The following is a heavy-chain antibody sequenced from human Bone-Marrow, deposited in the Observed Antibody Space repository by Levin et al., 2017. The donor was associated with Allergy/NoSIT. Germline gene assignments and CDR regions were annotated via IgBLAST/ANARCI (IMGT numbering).Heavy chain of an antibody. V-gene: IGHV1-18*04. D-gene: IGHD3-3*02. J-gene: IGHJ4*02. CDR1: GYTFSSFG. CDR2: ISIYNGNT. CDR3: ARDIREELRVWFDY. Sequence: GESLKISCKASGYTFSSFGITWVRQAPGQGLEWMGWISIYNGNTNYAQKFQGRVTMTTDTSTSTAYMELRSLRSDDTAVYYCARDIREELRVWFDYWGQGTLVTVSS.